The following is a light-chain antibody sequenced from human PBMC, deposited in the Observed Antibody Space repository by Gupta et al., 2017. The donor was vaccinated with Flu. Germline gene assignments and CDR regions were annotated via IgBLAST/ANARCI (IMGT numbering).Light chain of an antibody. J-gene: IGKJ4*01. Sequence: TLIQLSSGARTSNAGLFSDGVSTNFKWFHQRPGLTPRRLMYHGSDWESGIPDRFSGCGSGRKLTRMISSMAVEDFVIYFSKQCKTWPLAFGRGTKVEIK. CDR3: KQCKTWPLA. CDR2: HGS. V-gene: IGKV2D-30*01. CDR1: AGLFSDGVSTN.